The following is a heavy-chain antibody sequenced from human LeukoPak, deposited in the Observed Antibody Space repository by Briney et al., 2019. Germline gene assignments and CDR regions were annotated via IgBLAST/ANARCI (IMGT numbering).Heavy chain of an antibody. CDR3: ARGRTPTTGDY. Sequence: SETLSLTCTVSGDSISSYYWSWIRQPAGKGLEWLGRIYARGSTNYNPSLKSRVTMSVDTSKNQFSLKLSSVTAADTAVYYCARGRTPTTGDYWGQGTLVTVSS. CDR1: GDSISSYY. CDR2: IYARGST. J-gene: IGHJ4*02. D-gene: IGHD1-26*01. V-gene: IGHV4-4*07.